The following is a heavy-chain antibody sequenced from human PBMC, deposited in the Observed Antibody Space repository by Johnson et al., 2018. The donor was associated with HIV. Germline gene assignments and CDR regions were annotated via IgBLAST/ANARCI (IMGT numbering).Heavy chain of an antibody. CDR1: GFSVSSNY. D-gene: IGHD5-24*01. V-gene: IGHV3-66*01. Sequence: EVQLVESGGGLVQPGGSLRLSCAASGFSVSSNYMSWVRQAPGNGLEWVSVISSGGDTYYADSVRGRFTISRDNSKNTLYLQMNSLRAEDTAVYYCARACRDGYTCDAFDIWGQGTMVTVSS. CDR3: ARACRDGYTCDAFDI. J-gene: IGHJ3*02. CDR2: ISSGGDT.